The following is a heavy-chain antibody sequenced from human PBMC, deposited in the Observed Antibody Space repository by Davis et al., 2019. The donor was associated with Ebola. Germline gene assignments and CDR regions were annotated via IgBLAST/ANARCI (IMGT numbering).Heavy chain of an antibody. CDR3: ARGGKYYYDSSGYYDNWFDP. CDR2: INHSGST. D-gene: IGHD3-22*01. J-gene: IGHJ5*02. CDR1: GGSFSGYY. V-gene: IGHV4-34*01. Sequence: MPSETLSLTCAVYGGSFSGYYWSWIRQPPGKGLEWIGEINHSGSTNYNPSLKSRVTISVDTSKNQFSLKLSSVTAADTAVYYCARGGKYYYDSSGYYDNWFDPWGQGTLVTVSS.